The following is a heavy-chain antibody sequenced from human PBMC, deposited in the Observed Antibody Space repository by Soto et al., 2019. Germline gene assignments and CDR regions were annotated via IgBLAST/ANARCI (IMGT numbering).Heavy chain of an antibody. CDR2: IIPIFGTA. J-gene: IGHJ6*02. V-gene: IGHV1-69*13. D-gene: IGHD6-19*01. CDR3: AKVRYSSPMGYYYGMDV. CDR1: GVTFSEFI. Sequence: SVKVSCKASGVTFSEFIMTWVRQAPGLGLEWVGGIIPIFGTANYAQKFQGRVTITADESTSTSYMEVNNLRSEDTAVYYCAKVRYSSPMGYYYGMDVWGQGTTVTVSS.